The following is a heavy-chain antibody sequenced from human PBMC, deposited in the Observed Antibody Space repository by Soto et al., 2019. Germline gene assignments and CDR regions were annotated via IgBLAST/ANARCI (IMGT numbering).Heavy chain of an antibody. CDR2: INHSGST. J-gene: IGHJ4*02. Sequence: SETLSLTCAVYGGSFSGYYWSWIRQPPGKGLEWIGEINHSGSTNYNPSLKSRVTISVDTSKNQFSLKLSSVTAADTAVYYFARVSSREYYDFWSGYYGGYFDYWGQGTLVTVSS. D-gene: IGHD3-3*01. CDR1: GGSFSGYY. V-gene: IGHV4-34*01. CDR3: ARVSSREYYDFWSGYYGGYFDY.